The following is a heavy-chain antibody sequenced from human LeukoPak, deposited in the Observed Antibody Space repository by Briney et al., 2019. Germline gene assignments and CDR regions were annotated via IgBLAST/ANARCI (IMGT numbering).Heavy chain of an antibody. CDR3: AKDYDFWSYVDY. Sequence: TGGSLRLSCAASGFTFDAYAMHWVRQAPGKGLEWVSVISVGGSNTYYGDSVKGRFTISRDNSKNSLYLQMNSLTTEDTALYYCAKDYDFWSYVDYWGQGTLVTVSS. V-gene: IGHV3-43*02. CDR2: ISVGGSNT. CDR1: GFTFDAYA. D-gene: IGHD3-3*01. J-gene: IGHJ4*02.